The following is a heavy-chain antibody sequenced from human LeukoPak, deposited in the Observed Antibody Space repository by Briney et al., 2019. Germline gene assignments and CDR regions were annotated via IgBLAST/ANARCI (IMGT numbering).Heavy chain of an antibody. CDR1: GGSISSYY. Sequence: SETLSLTSTVSGGSISSYYWSWIRQPPGKGLEWIGYIYYSGSTNYNPSLKSRVTISVDTSKNQFSLKLSSVTAADTAVYYCARDPYCSGGSCWVRYAFDIWGQGTKVTVSS. D-gene: IGHD2-15*01. CDR3: ARDPYCSGGSCWVRYAFDI. V-gene: IGHV4-59*12. CDR2: IYYSGST. J-gene: IGHJ3*02.